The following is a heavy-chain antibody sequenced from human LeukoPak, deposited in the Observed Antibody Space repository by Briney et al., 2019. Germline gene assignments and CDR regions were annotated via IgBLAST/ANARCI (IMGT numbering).Heavy chain of an antibody. D-gene: IGHD3-10*01. V-gene: IGHV1-46*01. CDR3: ARAKRKNMFRGLIMRRESRYYFDY. CDR2: INPSGGST. CDR1: GYTCTSYY. Sequence: GASVKVSCKASGYTCTSYYMHWVRQAPAQGLEWMGIINPSGGSTSYAQRFQGRVTMTRDMSTSTVYMELSRLRSEDTAVYYCARAKRKNMFRGLIMRRESRYYFDYWGQGTLVTVSS. J-gene: IGHJ4*02.